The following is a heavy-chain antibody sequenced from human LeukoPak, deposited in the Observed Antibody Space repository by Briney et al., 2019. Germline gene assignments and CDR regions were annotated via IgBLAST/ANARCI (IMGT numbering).Heavy chain of an antibody. CDR3: ARVPTGTELYYYYMDV. V-gene: IGHV1-18*01. D-gene: IGHD1-1*01. J-gene: IGHJ6*03. CDR1: GYTFTSYG. CDR2: ISAYNGNT. Sequence: GASVKVSCKASGYTFTSYGISWVRQAPGQGLEWTGWISAYNGNTNYAQKLQGRVTMTTDTSTSTAYMELRSLRSDDTAVYYCARVPTGTELYYYYMDVWGKGTTVTVSS.